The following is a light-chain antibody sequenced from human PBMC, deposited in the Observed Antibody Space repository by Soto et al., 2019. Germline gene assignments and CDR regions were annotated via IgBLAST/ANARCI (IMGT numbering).Light chain of an antibody. CDR1: ESVNSRY. CDR3: QQYTKPVWT. CDR2: GAS. J-gene: IGKJ1*01. V-gene: IGKV3-20*01. Sequence: EIVLTQSPGTLSLSPGERATLSCRASESVNSRYLSWYQQRPGQAPRLLIYGASSRATGIPDRFSGSGSGTDLSLSIRGLEPEEFAVYYCQQYTKPVWTFGQGTKVEIK.